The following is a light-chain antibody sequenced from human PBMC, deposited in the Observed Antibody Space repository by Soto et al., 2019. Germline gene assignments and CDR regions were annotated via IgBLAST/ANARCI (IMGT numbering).Light chain of an antibody. CDR3: QQTYGAPLT. Sequence: DIQMTQSPSSLSASVGHRVTITCRTSQSISHYLSWYQHKPGKAPKLLIYAASRLQSGVPSRFSGSGSGTDFSLTISSLQPEDFATYYCQQTYGAPLTFGGGTKVEIK. CDR2: AAS. J-gene: IGKJ4*01. CDR1: QSISHY. V-gene: IGKV1-39*01.